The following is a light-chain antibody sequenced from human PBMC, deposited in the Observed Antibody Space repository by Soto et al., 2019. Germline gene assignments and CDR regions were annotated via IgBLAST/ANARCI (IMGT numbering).Light chain of an antibody. J-gene: IGKJ1*01. CDR1: QYISRY. CDR3: LQSYSTWT. Sequence: DIEMTQSPSSLSASVGDRVTITCRASQYISRYLNWYQQKSGKAPKLLIFVASNLESGVPSRFSGSGSGTDFTLTISSLQPEDFATYYCLQSYSTWTFGQGTKVEIK. CDR2: VAS. V-gene: IGKV1-39*01.